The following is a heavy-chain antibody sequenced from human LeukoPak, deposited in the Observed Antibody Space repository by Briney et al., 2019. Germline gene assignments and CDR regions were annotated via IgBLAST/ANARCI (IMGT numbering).Heavy chain of an antibody. Sequence: SETLSLTCSVSDGSINSYYWNWIRRPPGKGLEWIGYIYYNGNTNYSPSLKSRVTMSVDTSKNLFSLKVSSVTAADTAVYYCARGFRYYYDSSGYPFDYWGQGTLVTVSS. J-gene: IGHJ4*02. CDR1: DGSINSYY. D-gene: IGHD3-22*01. CDR2: IYYNGNT. CDR3: ARGFRYYYDSSGYPFDY. V-gene: IGHV4-59*01.